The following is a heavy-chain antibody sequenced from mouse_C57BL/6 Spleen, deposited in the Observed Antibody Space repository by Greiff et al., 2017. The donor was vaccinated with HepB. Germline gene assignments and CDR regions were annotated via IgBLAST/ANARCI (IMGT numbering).Heavy chain of an antibody. CDR3: ARIYYDYHYYYAMDY. CDR2: IWTGGGT. D-gene: IGHD2-4*01. V-gene: IGHV2-9-1*01. Sequence: VQLQESGPGLVAPSQSLSITCTVSGFSLTSYAISWVRQPPGKGLEWLGVIWTGGGTNYNSALKSRLSISKDNSKSQVFLKMNSLQTDDTARYYCARIYYDYHYYYAMDYWGQGTSVTVSS. CDR1: GFSLTSYA. J-gene: IGHJ4*01.